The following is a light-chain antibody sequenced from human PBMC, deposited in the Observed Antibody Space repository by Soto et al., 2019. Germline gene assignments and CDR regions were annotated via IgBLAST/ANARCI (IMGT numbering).Light chain of an antibody. CDR1: QSVLYDSNNKNY. Sequence: DIVMSQSPDSLAASLGERATINCKSSQSVLYDSNNKNYLAWYQQKPGQPPKLLIYWASMRESGVPDRFSGSGSGTDFTLTITRRQAEDVAVYYCQQYYSIPLTFGGGTKVEIK. CDR2: WAS. V-gene: IGKV4-1*01. J-gene: IGKJ4*01. CDR3: QQYYSIPLT.